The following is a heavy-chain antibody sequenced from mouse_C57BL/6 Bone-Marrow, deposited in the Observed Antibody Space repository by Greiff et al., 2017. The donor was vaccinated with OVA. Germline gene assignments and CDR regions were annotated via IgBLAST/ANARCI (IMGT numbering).Heavy chain of an antibody. J-gene: IGHJ3*01. CDR2: ISYDGSN. Sequence: DVKLQESGPGLVKPSQSLSLTCSVTGYSITSGYYWNWIRQFPGNKLEWMGYISYDGSNNYNPSLKNRISITRDTSKNQFFLKLNSVTTEDTATYYCAREGIYYEGYWGQGTLVTVSA. CDR1: GYSITSGYY. D-gene: IGHD2-4*01. CDR3: AREGIYYEGY. V-gene: IGHV3-6*01.